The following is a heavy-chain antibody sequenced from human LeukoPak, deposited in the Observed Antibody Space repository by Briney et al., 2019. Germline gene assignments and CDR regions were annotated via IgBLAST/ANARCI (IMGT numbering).Heavy chain of an antibody. V-gene: IGHV4-59*01. CDR3: ARVDYYDSSVFDY. J-gene: IGHJ4*02. Sequence: PSETLSLTCTVSGGSISSYYWSWIRQPPGKGLEWIGYIYYSGSTNYNPSLESRVTISVDTSKNQFSLILNSVTAADTAVYYCARVDYYDSSVFDYWGQGTLVTVSS. CDR1: GGSISSYY. CDR2: IYYSGST. D-gene: IGHD3-22*01.